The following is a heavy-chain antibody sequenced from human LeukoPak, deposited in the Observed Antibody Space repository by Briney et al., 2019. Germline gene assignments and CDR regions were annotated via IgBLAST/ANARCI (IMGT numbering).Heavy chain of an antibody. J-gene: IGHJ3*02. V-gene: IGHV3-23*01. CDR1: GFTFSTYG. Sequence: PGGSLRLSCAASGFTFSTYGMNWVRQAPGKGLEWVSAISGSGDTTYYADSVKGRFTISRDNSKNTLYLQMNSLRAEGTAVYYCAKVLKTGVRKYDAFDIWGQGTMVTVSS. CDR3: AKVLKTGVRKYDAFDI. CDR2: ISGSGDTT. D-gene: IGHD7-27*01.